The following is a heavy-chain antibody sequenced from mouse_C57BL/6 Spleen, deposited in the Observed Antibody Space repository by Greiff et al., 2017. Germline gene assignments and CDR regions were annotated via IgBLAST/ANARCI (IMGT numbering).Heavy chain of an antibody. CDR1: GYTFTSYW. V-gene: IGHV1-69*01. Sequence: VQLQQPGAELVMPGASVKLSCKASGYTFTSYWMHWVKQRPGQGLEWIGEIDPSDSYTNYNQKFKGKSTLTVDKSSSTAYMQLSSLTSEDSAVYDCAREMVTTSYYAMDYWGQGTSVTVSS. D-gene: IGHD2-2*01. J-gene: IGHJ4*01. CDR3: AREMVTTSYYAMDY. CDR2: IDPSDSYT.